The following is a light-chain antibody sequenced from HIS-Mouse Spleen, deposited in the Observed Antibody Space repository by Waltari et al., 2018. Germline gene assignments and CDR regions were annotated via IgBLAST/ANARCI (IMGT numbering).Light chain of an antibody. Sequence: EIVLTQSPATLSLSPGERATISCRASQSVSSYLAWYQQKPGQAPRLLISDASNRATGIPARFSGSGSGTDFTLTISSLEPEDFAVYYRQQRSNWLTFGGGTKVEIK. CDR1: QSVSSY. V-gene: IGKV3-11*01. CDR2: DAS. J-gene: IGKJ4*01. CDR3: QQRSNWLT.